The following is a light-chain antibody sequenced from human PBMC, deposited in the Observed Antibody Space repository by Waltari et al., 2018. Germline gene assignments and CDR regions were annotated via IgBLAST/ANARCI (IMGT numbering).Light chain of an antibody. V-gene: IGKV3-20*01. CDR2: GAS. CDR1: QSVTSIS. J-gene: IGKJ4*01. CDR3: QQYDGIVLT. Sequence: EIVLTQSPGTLSLSPGERATLSCRASQSVTSISLRWYQQKPGQAPRLLIYGASNRATGIPDRFSGSGSGTDFTLTISRLEPEDFVVYYCQQYDGIVLTFGGGTKVEI.